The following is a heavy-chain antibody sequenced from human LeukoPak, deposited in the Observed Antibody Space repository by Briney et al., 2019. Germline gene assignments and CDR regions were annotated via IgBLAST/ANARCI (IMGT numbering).Heavy chain of an antibody. CDR1: GFTFSNSA. V-gene: IGHV3-30-3*01. CDR2: ISYDGSNK. CDR3: AIYNSSGWPG. J-gene: IGHJ4*02. Sequence: PGGSLRLSCAASGFTFSNSAMNWVRQAPGKGLEWVAVISYDGSNKYYADSVKGRFTISRDNSKNTLYLQMNSLRAEDTAVYYCAIYNSSGWPGWGQGTLVTVSS. D-gene: IGHD6-19*01.